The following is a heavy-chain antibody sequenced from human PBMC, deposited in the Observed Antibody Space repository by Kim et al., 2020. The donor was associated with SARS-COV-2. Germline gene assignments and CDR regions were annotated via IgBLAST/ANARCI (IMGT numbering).Heavy chain of an antibody. CDR1: GFTLKTSW. D-gene: IGHD1-1*01. CDR3: ARDLSDQYMLLAS. CDR2: INQLGSES. V-gene: IGHV3-7*01. J-gene: IGHJ5*02. Sequence: GGSLRLSCAASGFTLKTSWMTWVRQAPGKGLEWVGNINQLGSESYSVGSVRGRFTISRDNAKNSLYLQMNDLRVDDTAVYYCARDLSDQYMLLASWGRGTLVTVSS.